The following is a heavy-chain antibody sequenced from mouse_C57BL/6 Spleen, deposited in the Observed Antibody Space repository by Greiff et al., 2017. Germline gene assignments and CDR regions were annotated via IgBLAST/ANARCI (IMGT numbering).Heavy chain of an antibody. Sequence: QVQLQQPGAELVMPGASVKLSCKASGYTFTSYWMHWVKQRPGQGLEWIGEIDPSDSYTNYNQKFKGKSTLTVDKSSSTAYMQLSSLTSEDSAVXYCARRLWLTHYYARDYWGQGTSVTVSS. CDR1: GYTFTSYW. CDR2: IDPSDSYT. V-gene: IGHV1-69*01. D-gene: IGHD2-2*01. J-gene: IGHJ4*01. CDR3: ARRLWLTHYYARDY.